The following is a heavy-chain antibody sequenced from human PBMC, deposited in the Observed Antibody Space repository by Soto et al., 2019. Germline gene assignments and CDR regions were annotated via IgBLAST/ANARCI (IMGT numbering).Heavy chain of an antibody. Sequence: GGSLRLSCAASGFTFSSYAMSWVRQAPGKGLEWVSAISGSGGSTYYADSVKGRFTISRDNSKNTLYLQMNSLGAEDTAVYYCAKDPLVYGSSWYRASTYYYYYYYMDVWGKGTTVTVSS. D-gene: IGHD6-13*01. CDR3: AKDPLVYGSSWYRASTYYYYYYYMDV. CDR2: ISGSGGST. J-gene: IGHJ6*03. CDR1: GFTFSSYA. V-gene: IGHV3-23*01.